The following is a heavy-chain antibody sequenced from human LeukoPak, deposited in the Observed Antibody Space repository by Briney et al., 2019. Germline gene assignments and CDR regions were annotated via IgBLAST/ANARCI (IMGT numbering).Heavy chain of an antibody. CDR1: GGSISSYY. V-gene: IGHV4-59*01. J-gene: IGHJ1*01. CDR3: ARALPDDSSGFLQ. CDR2: IYYSGST. D-gene: IGHD3-22*01. Sequence: SETLSLTCTVSGGSISSYYWSWIRQPPGKGLEWIGYIYYSGSTNYNPSLKSRVTISVDTSKNQFSLKLSSVTAADTAVYYCARALPDDSSGFLQWGQGTLVTVSS.